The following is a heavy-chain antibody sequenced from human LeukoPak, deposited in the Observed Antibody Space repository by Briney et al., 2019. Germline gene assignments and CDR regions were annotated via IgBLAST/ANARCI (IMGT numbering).Heavy chain of an antibody. CDR3: AKGITAADTGLDY. V-gene: IGHV3-23*01. J-gene: IGHJ4*02. CDR2: ITGSGDIT. CDR1: GFTFSNYA. Sequence: GGSLRLSCAVSGFTFSNYALSWVRQAPGKGLEWLSAITGSGDITYYADSVKGRFTVSRDISKNTLYLQMSSLRAEDTALYYCAKGITAADTGLDYWGQGTLVTVSS. D-gene: IGHD6-13*01.